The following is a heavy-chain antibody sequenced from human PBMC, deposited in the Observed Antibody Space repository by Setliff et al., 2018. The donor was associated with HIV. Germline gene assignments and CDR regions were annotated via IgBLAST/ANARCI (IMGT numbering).Heavy chain of an antibody. CDR1: GXTLTEXX. D-gene: IGHD1-26*01. J-gene: IGHJ4*02. CDR3: ATDQLLLGGSYSDY. Sequence: GASXXXSXKXXGXTLTEXXRXXXXXXPGKGLEWMGRFNREYGGTIYSPNFXXXXTMTEDASTDTAYMELSSLTSEDTAIYFCATDQLLLGGSYSDYWGQGTLVTVSS. CDR2: FNREYGGT. V-gene: IGHV1-24*01.